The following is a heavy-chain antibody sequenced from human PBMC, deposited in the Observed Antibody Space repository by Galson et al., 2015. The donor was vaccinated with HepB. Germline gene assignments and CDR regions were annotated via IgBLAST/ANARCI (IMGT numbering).Heavy chain of an antibody. CDR3: ARVDSSPSNWFDP. D-gene: IGHD6-19*01. CDR1: GGSIRSYY. Sequence: ETLSLTCTVSGGSIRSYYWSWIRQPPGQGLEWIGYIYYSGSTNYNPSLKSRVTMSVDTSKNQFSLKLSSVTAADTAVYYCARVDSSPSNWFDPWGQGTLVTVSS. J-gene: IGHJ5*02. CDR2: IYYSGST. V-gene: IGHV4-59*01.